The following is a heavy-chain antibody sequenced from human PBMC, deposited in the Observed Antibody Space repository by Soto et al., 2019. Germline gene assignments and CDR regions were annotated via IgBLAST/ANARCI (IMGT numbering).Heavy chain of an antibody. CDR2: MSYDGSNK. D-gene: IGHD1-26*01. CDR3: ARERVSGGGSGYYYYGMDV. J-gene: IGHJ6*02. Sequence: GGSLRLSCAASGFTFSSYAMHWVRQAPGKGLEWVAVMSYDGSNKFYADSVKGRFSISRDNSKNTLYLQMNSLRAEDTAVYYCARERVSGGGSGYYYYGMDVWGQGTTVTVSS. CDR1: GFTFSSYA. V-gene: IGHV3-30-3*01.